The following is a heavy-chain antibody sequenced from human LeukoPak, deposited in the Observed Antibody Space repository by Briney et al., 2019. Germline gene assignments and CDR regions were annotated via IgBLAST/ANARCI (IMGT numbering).Heavy chain of an antibody. D-gene: IGHD5-12*01. CDR2: IRYGGYIK. V-gene: IGHV3-30*02. CDR1: GFTFSTYG. J-gene: IGHJ4*02. Sequence: GGSLRLSCAASGFTFSTYGMHWVRQAPGKGLERMAFIRYGGYIKYDADSVEGRFTSSRDTSKNTLYLQMNSLRAEDTAVYYCARASRGGSGYPGSYFDYWGQGTLVTVSS. CDR3: ARASRGGSGYPGSYFDY.